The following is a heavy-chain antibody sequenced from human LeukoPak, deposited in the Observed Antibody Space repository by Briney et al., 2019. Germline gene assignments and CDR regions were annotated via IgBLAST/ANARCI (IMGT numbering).Heavy chain of an antibody. J-gene: IGHJ3*02. D-gene: IGHD5-18*01. CDR3: ARTHLWLSGDAFDI. CDR1: GYTFINYG. Sequence: ASVKVSCKASGYTFINYGISWVRQAPGQGLEWMGWISTYNGNTNYAQKFQGRVTMTTDTSTSTAYMELRSLRSDDTAVYYCARTHLWLSGDAFDIWGQGTMVTVSS. CDR2: ISTYNGNT. V-gene: IGHV1-18*01.